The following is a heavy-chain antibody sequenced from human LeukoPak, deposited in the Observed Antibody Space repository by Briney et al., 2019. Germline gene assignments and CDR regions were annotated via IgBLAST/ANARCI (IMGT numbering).Heavy chain of an antibody. CDR3: ARDVGVIKYYYGMDV. CDR2: IWYDGSNI. J-gene: IGHJ6*02. CDR1: GFTFSTYG. Sequence: PGGSLRLSCATSGFTFSTYGMNWVRQAPGKGLEWVAVIWYDGSNIHYADSVKGRFTISRDNSKNTLYLQMSSLRAEDTAVYYCARDVGVIKYYYGMDVWGQGTTVTV. D-gene: IGHD3-10*01. V-gene: IGHV3-33*01.